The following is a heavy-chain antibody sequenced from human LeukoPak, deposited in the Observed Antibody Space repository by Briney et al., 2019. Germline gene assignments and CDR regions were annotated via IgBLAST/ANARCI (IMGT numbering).Heavy chain of an antibody. D-gene: IGHD2-2*02. CDR1: GGSISSYY. J-gene: IGHJ4*02. CDR3: ARIREYQLLYYFDY. CDR2: IYYSGST. Sequence: SETLSLTCTVSGGSISSYYWSWIRQPPGKGLEWIGYIYYSGSTNYNPSLKSRVTISVDTSKNQFSLKLSSVTAADTAVYYCARIREYQLLYYFDYWGQGTLVTVSS. V-gene: IGHV4-59*01.